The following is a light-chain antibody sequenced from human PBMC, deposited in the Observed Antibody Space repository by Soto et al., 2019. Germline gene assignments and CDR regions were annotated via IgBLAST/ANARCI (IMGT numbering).Light chain of an antibody. V-gene: IGKV3-20*01. CDR3: QQYGSSRWT. CDR2: GAS. Sequence: EIVLTQSPGTLSLSPGERATLSCRASQSVSSSYLAWYQQKPGQAPRPLIYGASSRATGIPDRFSGSGSGTDFTLTISRLEPDDFAVYYCQQYGSSRWTFGQGTKVEIK. CDR1: QSVSSSY. J-gene: IGKJ1*01.